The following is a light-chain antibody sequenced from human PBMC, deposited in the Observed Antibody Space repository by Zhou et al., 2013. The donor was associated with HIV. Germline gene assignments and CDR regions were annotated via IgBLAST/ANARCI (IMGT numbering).Light chain of an antibody. CDR2: GAS. CDR3: QQYHSSPPVT. J-gene: IGKJ2*01. V-gene: IGKV3-20*01. Sequence: EIVLTQSPATLSLSPGESATLSCRASQSLTSSNLAWYQQKPGQAPRLLIYGASSRATGIPGRFSGSGSGTDFTLTIGRLEPEDFAVYYCQQYHSSPPVTFGQGTRLEIK. CDR1: QSLTSSN.